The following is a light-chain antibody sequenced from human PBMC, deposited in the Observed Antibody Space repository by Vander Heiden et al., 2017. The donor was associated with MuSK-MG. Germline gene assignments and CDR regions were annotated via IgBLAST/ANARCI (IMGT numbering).Light chain of an antibody. J-gene: IGKJ4*01. CDR3: QQYNDWPLT. CDR2: GAS. CDR1: QSVGSN. V-gene: IGKV3-15*01. Sequence: EIVMTQSTATLSVSPGERATLSCRASQSVGSNLAWYQQKPGQAPRLLIYGASTRATVIPDRFSGSGSGTEFTLTISSLQSEDFAVYYCQQYNDWPLTFGGGTKVEIK.